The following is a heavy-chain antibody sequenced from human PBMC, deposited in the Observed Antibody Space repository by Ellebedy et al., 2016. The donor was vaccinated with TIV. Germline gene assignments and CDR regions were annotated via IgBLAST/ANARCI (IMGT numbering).Heavy chain of an antibody. CDR3: ARAGGGFLEWLSQDYFDY. J-gene: IGHJ4*02. Sequence: GESLKISCAASGFTFSSYSMNWVRQAPGKGLEWVSYINSRNSSITYADSVKGRFTLSRDNAKNSLYLQMNSLRAEDTAVYNCARAGGGFLEWLSQDYFDYWGQGTLVTVSS. CDR1: GFTFSSYS. D-gene: IGHD3-3*01. V-gene: IGHV3-48*01. CDR2: INSRNSSI.